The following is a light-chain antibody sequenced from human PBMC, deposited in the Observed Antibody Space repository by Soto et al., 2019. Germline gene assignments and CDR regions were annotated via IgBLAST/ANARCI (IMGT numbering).Light chain of an antibody. CDR3: QQYDNPPLT. J-gene: IGKJ4*01. Sequence: DIQMPQSPSSLSASVGDRVTITCQASQDIKNYLNWYQQKSGKAPKLLIYDASDLETGVPSRFSGSGSGTDFTFTINSLQPEDIATYYCQQYDNPPLTFGGGTKVDIK. CDR2: DAS. V-gene: IGKV1-33*01. CDR1: QDIKNY.